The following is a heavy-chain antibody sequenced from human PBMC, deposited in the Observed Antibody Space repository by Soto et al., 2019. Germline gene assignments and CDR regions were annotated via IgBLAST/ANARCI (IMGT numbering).Heavy chain of an antibody. CDR3: ARFRSERPFDY. J-gene: IGHJ4*02. V-gene: IGHV3-30-3*01. CDR1: GLTFSRYT. Sequence: QVQLVESGGGVVQPGRSLRLSCAASGLTFSRYTMHWVRQAPGKGLEWVAVISYDGNNTYYADSVKGRFTISRDNSTNTLSLQMNSLRPEDTAVYYCARFRSERPFDYWGQGTLVTVSS. CDR2: ISYDGNNT.